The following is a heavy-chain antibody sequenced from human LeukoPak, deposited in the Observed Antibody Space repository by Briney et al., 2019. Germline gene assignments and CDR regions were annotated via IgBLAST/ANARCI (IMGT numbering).Heavy chain of an antibody. Sequence: GGSLRLSCAASGFTFSSYSMNWVRQAPGKGLEWVSSISSSSSYIYYADSVKGRFTISRDNAKNSLYLQMNSLRDEDTAVYYCARDFTYYYDSSGYSGYWGQGTLVTVSS. V-gene: IGHV3-21*01. CDR3: ARDFTYYYDSSGYSGY. CDR1: GFTFSSYS. CDR2: ISSSSSYI. D-gene: IGHD3-22*01. J-gene: IGHJ4*02.